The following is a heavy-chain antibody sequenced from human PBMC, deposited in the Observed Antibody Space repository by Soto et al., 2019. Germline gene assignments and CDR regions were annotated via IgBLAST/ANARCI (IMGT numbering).Heavy chain of an antibody. CDR3: ASYSSSWYVKGYCSGGSCYYFDY. CDR1: GFTFSSYW. D-gene: IGHD2-15*01. J-gene: IGHJ4*02. CDR2: IKQDGSEK. V-gene: IGHV3-7*01. Sequence: GGSLRLSCAASGFTFSSYWMSWVRQAPGKGLEWVANIKQDGSEKYYVDSVKGRFTISRDNAKNSLYLQMNSLRAEDTAVYYCASYSSSWYVKGYCSGGSCYYFDYWGQGTLVTVSS.